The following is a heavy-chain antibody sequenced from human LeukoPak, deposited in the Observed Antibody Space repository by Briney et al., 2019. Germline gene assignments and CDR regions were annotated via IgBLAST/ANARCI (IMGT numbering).Heavy chain of an antibody. CDR2: IDRDGSRI. D-gene: IGHD4-23*01. CDR1: GFTISSHW. CDR3: VRGNDYGGPHY. J-gene: IGHJ4*02. Sequence: GGSLRLSCAASGFTISSHWMHWVCQAPGKGLVWVSRIDRDGSRINYADSVKGRFTISRDNGKNTLFLQMNSLRAEDAAVYYCVRGNDYGGPHYWGQGTLVTVSS. V-gene: IGHV3-74*01.